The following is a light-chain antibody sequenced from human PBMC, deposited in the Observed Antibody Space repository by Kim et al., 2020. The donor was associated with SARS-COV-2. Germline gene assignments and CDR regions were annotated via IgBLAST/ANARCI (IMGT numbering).Light chain of an antibody. Sequence: ASVGYRVTITCRASQSISSWLAWYQQKPGKAPHLRIYQASNLESWVPSRFIGSGSGTEFTLTISSLQPDDFATYYCQQYDDYPMTFGQGTRLEIK. CDR2: QAS. CDR1: QSISSW. J-gene: IGKJ5*01. CDR3: QQYDDYPMT. V-gene: IGKV1-5*03.